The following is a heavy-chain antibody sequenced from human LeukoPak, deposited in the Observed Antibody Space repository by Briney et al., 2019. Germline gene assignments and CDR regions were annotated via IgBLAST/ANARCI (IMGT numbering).Heavy chain of an antibody. CDR2: ISRSGST. J-gene: IGHJ6*04. Sequence: PSETLSLTCAVYGGSFSAYYWSWIRQPPGKGLEWIGEISRSGSTNYNPSLKSRVTISVDTSKDQFSLKLSSVTAADTGVYYCARESGYFEWSPLRYYGRDVGAKGTTVTVSS. D-gene: IGHD3-9*01. CDR3: ARESGYFEWSPLRYYGRDV. CDR1: GGSFSAYY. V-gene: IGHV4-34*01.